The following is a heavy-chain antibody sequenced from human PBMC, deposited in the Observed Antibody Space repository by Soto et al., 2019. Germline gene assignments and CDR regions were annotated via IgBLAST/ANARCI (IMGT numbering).Heavy chain of an antibody. CDR2: IYPGDSDT. CDR1: GYSFTSYW. D-gene: IGHD3-10*01. V-gene: IGHV5-51*01. J-gene: IGHJ5*02. CDR3: ATMVRGLGNWFDP. Sequence: HGESLKISCKGSGYSFTSYWIGWVRQMPGKGLEWMGIIYPGDSDTRYSPSFQGQVTISDDKSISTAYLQWGRLKASDTAMYYCATMVRGLGNWFDPWGQGTLVTVSS.